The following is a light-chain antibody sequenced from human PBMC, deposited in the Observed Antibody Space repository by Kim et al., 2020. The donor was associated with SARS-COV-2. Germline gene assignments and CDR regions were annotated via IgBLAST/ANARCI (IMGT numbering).Light chain of an antibody. Sequence: SASVRDSVTITCQASQDINKFLNWYQQKPGKAPKLLIYDASNLETGVPSRFSGSGSGTDFALTIRSLQPEDVGTYYCQQYDYPPLTFGGGTKV. V-gene: IGKV1-33*01. CDR2: DAS. CDR3: QQYDYPPLT. CDR1: QDINKF. J-gene: IGKJ4*01.